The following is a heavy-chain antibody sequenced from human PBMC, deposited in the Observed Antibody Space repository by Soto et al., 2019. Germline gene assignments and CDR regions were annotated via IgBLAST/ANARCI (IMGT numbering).Heavy chain of an antibody. D-gene: IGHD2-8*01. CDR1: GASISSYD. V-gene: IGHV4-59*12. CDR2: TYYSGRP. Sequence: SETLSLTCTVSGASISSYDWNWSWIRQPPGKRPEWIGYTYYSGRPNYNPSLKSRVTISVDTSKNQFSLEMTSVTAADTAVYYCARLTKKEVYAFEIWGPGTMVTVSS. J-gene: IGHJ3*02. CDR3: ARLTKKEVYAFEI.